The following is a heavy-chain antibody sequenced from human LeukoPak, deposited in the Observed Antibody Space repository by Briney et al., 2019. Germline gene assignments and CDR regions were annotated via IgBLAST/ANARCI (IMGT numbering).Heavy chain of an antibody. CDR1: GFTFSSYA. CDR2: ISYDGSNK. CDR3: ARGYGSGKDYFDY. D-gene: IGHD3-10*01. Sequence: GRSLRLSCAASGFTFSSYAMHWVRQAPGKGVEWVAVISYDGSNKYYADSVKRRFTISRDNSKNTLYLQMNSLRAEDTAVYYCARGYGSGKDYFDYWGQGTLVTVSS. V-gene: IGHV3-30*16. J-gene: IGHJ4*02.